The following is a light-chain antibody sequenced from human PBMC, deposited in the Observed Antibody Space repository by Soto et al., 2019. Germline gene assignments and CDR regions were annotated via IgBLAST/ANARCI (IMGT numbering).Light chain of an antibody. Sequence: QSVLTQPASVSGSPGQSITISCTGTSSDVGSYNYVSWYQQHPGKAPRLMIYASSNRPSGVSHRFSGSRSGNTASLTISGLQAEYEADYFCSSYTSGSTLYVFGSGTKVTVL. J-gene: IGLJ1*01. V-gene: IGLV2-14*01. CDR2: ASS. CDR3: SSYTSGSTLYV. CDR1: SSDVGSYNY.